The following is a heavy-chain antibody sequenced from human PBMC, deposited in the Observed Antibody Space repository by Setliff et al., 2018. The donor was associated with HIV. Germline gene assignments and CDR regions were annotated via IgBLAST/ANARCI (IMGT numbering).Heavy chain of an antibody. Sequence: ASVKVSCKASGYTFSDYYMHWVRRAPGQGLEWMGWINPNSGGTNYAQKFQGRVNMTRDTSISTTYMELSRLRSDDTAVYYCARDPGYKSTWYGVFDIWGQGTMVTVSS. J-gene: IGHJ3*02. CDR3: ARDPGYKSTWYGVFDI. V-gene: IGHV1-2*02. D-gene: IGHD6-13*01. CDR1: GYTFSDYY. CDR2: INPNSGGT.